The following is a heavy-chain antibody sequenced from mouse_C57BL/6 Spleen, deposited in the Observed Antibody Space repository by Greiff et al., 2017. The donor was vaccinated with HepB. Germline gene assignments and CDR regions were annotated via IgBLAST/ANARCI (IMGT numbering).Heavy chain of an antibody. V-gene: IGHV1-81*01. D-gene: IGHD3-2*02. CDR2: IYPRSGNT. CDR1: GYTFTSYG. CDR3: ARSAQGYAMDY. Sequence: QVQLQQSGAELARPGASVKLSCKASGYTFTSYGISWVKQRTGQGLEWIGEIYPRSGNTYYNEKFKGKATLTADKSSSPAYMELRSLTSEDSAVYFCARSAQGYAMDYWGQGTSVTVSS. J-gene: IGHJ4*01.